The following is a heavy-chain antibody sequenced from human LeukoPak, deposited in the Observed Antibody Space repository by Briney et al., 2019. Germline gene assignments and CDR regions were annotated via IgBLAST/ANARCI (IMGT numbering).Heavy chain of an antibody. CDR2: MNPNSGNT. V-gene: IGHV1-8*01. CDR1: GYTFTSYD. D-gene: IGHD2-2*02. J-gene: IGHJ6*02. Sequence: ASVKVSCKASGYTFTSYDINWVRQATGQGLKWMGWMNPNSGNTGYAQKFQGRVTMTRNTSISTAYMELSSLRSEDTAVYYCARTYTLYYYYYGMDVWGQGTRVTVSS. CDR3: ARTYTLYYYYYGMDV.